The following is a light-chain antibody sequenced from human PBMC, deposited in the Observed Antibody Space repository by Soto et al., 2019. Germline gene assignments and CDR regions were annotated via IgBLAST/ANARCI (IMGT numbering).Light chain of an antibody. Sequence: QSVLTQPPSASGTPGQRVTISCSGSTSNIGSGAVNWYQQLPGTAPKLLIYTNNQRPSGVPDRFSGSKSGISASLAISGLQSEDEADYYCAACDDSLNGVIFGGGTQLTVL. V-gene: IGLV1-44*01. CDR3: AACDDSLNGVI. CDR2: TNN. J-gene: IGLJ2*01. CDR1: TSNIGSGA.